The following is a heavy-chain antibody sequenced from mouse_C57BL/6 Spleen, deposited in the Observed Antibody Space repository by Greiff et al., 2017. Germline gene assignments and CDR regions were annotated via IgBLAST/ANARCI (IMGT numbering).Heavy chain of an antibody. CDR2: INPNNGGT. CDR3: ALLLPYYFDY. J-gene: IGHJ2*01. V-gene: IGHV1-22*01. Sequence: VQLKESGPELVKPGASVKMSCKASGYTFTDYNMHWVKQSHGKSLEWIGYINPNNGGTSYNQKFKGKATLTVNKSSSTAYMELRSLTSEDSAVYYCALLLPYYFDYWGQGTTLTVSS. D-gene: IGHD1-1*01. CDR1: GYTFTDYN.